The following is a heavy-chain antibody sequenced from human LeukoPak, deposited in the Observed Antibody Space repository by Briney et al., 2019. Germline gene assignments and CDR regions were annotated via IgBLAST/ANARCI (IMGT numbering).Heavy chain of an antibody. D-gene: IGHD1-14*01. V-gene: IGHV1-8*01. CDR1: GYTFTSYD. J-gene: IGHJ3*02. CDR2: MNPNSGNT. Sequence: ASVKVSCKASGYTFTSYDINWVRQATGQGLGWTGWMNPNSGNTGYAQKFPGRVTMTRNASISTAYMELSSLRSEDTAVYYCASPPSLSNPGAFDIWGQGTMVTVSS. CDR3: ASPPSLSNPGAFDI.